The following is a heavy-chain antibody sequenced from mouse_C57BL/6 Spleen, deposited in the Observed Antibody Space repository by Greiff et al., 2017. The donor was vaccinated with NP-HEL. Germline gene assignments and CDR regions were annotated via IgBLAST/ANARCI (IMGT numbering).Heavy chain of an antibody. V-gene: IGHV1-81*01. CDR2: IYPRSGNT. J-gene: IGHJ1*03. CDR1: FSPFTLSF. D-gene: IGHD1-1*01. CDR3: ARGDYGSSYGYFDV. Sequence: QLKQSGTELATPFASFPLSFPSSFSPFTLSFIIFFNHITVQGLEWIGEIYPRSGNTYYNEKFKGKATLTADKSSSTAYMELRSLTSEDSAVYFCARGDYGSSYGYFDVWGTGTTVTVSS.